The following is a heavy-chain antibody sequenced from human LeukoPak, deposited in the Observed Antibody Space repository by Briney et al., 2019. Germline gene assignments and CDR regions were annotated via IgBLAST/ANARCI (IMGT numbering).Heavy chain of an antibody. V-gene: IGHV4-39*07. CDR1: GGSISSSSYY. Sequence: PSETLSLTCTVSGGSISSSSYYWGWIRQPPGKGLEWIGSIYYSGSTYYNPSLKSRVTISVDTSKNQFSLKLSSVTAADTAVYYCARIAVAGTVQFDYWGQGTLVTVSS. D-gene: IGHD6-19*01. J-gene: IGHJ4*02. CDR2: IYYSGST. CDR3: ARIAVAGTVQFDY.